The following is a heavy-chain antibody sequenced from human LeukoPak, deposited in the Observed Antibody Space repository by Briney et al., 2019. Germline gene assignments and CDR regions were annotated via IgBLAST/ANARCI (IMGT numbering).Heavy chain of an antibody. J-gene: IGHJ4*02. V-gene: IGHV3-23*01. CDR3: ARDSPVPGIAVAGTAGGDY. D-gene: IGHD6-19*01. CDR2: ISCSGDNT. CDR1: GFTFSIYA. Sequence: GGSLRLSCAASGFTFSIYAMNWVRQAPGKGLEWVSGISCSGDNTYYADSVKGRFTISRDNAKNSLYLQMNSLREEDTAVYYCARDSPVPGIAVAGTAGGDYWGQGTLVTVSS.